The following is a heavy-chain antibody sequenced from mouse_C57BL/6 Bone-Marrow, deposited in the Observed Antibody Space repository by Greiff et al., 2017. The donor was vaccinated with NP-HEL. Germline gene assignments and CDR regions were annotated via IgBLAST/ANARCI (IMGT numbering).Heavy chain of an antibody. V-gene: IGHV5-6*01. D-gene: IGHD2-3*01. J-gene: IGHJ4*01. Sequence: EVKLVESGGDLVKPGGSLKLSCAASGFTFSSYGMSWVRQTPDKRLEWVATISSGGSYTYYPESVKGRFTISRDNAKNTLYLQRSSLKSEDTAMYYCARHPGYDGNYVDYWGQGTSVTVSS. CDR1: GFTFSSYG. CDR3: ARHPGYDGNYVDY. CDR2: ISSGGSYT.